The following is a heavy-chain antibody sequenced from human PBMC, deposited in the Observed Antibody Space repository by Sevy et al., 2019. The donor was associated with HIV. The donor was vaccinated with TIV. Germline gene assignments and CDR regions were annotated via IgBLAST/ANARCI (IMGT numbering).Heavy chain of an antibody. D-gene: IGHD3-16*02. CDR3: AKVWRFGVVIVKGSADAFDI. J-gene: IGHJ3*02. CDR2: ISGSGGST. CDR1: GLTFSSYA. V-gene: IGHV3-23*01. Sequence: GGSLRLSCAASGLTFSSYAMSWVRQAPGKGLEWVSVISGSGGSTYYADSVKGRFTISRDNSKNTLYLQMNSLRAEDTAVYSCAKVWRFGVVIVKGSADAFDIWGQGTMVTVSS.